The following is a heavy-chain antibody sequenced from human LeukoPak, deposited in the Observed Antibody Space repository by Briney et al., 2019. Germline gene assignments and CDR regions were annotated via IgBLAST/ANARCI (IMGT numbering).Heavy chain of an antibody. CDR1: GGSFSGYY. Sequence: PSETLSLTCAVYGGSFSGYYWSWIRQPPGKGLEWIGEINHSGSTNYNPSLKSRVTISVDTSKNQFSLKLSSVTAADTAVYYCARFTMVRGVIITSWFDPWGQGTLVTVSS. V-gene: IGHV4-34*01. J-gene: IGHJ5*02. CDR3: ARFTMVRGVIITSWFDP. D-gene: IGHD3-10*01. CDR2: INHSGST.